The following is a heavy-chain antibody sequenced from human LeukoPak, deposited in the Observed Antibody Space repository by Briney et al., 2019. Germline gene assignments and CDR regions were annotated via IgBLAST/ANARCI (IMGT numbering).Heavy chain of an antibody. J-gene: IGHJ4*02. Sequence: ASVKVSCKASGYTFTSYDINWVRQATGQGLEGMGWMNPNRGNTGHAQKFQGRATITMNTSISTAYMEVSSLRSEDTAVYCCARGLEGGLRWYQGWEYWGEGTLVTVSS. V-gene: IGHV1-8*03. CDR3: ARGLEGGLRWYQGWEY. CDR1: GYTFTSYD. CDR2: MNPNRGNT. D-gene: IGHD4-23*01.